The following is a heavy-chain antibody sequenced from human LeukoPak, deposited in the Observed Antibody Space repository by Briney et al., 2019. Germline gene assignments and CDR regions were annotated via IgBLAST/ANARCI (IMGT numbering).Heavy chain of an antibody. D-gene: IGHD5-12*01. J-gene: IGHJ4*02. CDR3: ARDRGSYAWDY. V-gene: IGHV3-66*02. CDR1: GFTLSSNY. Sequence: GGSLRLSCAASGFTLSSNYMNWVRQAPGKGLEWVSVIYSGGSTYYADSVKGRFTISRDNSKNTLYLQMNSLRPEDTAVYYCARDRGSYAWDYWGQGTLVTVSS. CDR2: IYSGGST.